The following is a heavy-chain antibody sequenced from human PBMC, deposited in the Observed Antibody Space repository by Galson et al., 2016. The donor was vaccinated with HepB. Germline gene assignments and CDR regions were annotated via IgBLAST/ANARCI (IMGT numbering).Heavy chain of an antibody. CDR3: AKGSYDRSGYYLSWFDP. D-gene: IGHD3-22*01. CDR1: GFTFSNYG. CDR2: ISYLGSNI. J-gene: IGHJ5*02. V-gene: IGHV3-30*18. Sequence: SLRLSCAASGFTFSNYGMHWVRQAPGKGLEWVAAISYLGSNIYYGDSVKGRITISRDNSKNALYLQMNSLRPEDTAVYYCAKGSYDRSGYYLSWFDPWGQGTLVTVSS.